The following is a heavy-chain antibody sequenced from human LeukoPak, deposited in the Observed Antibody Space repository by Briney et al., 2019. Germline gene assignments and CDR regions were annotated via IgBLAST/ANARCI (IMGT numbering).Heavy chain of an antibody. V-gene: IGHV3-48*04. Sequence: GGSLRLSCVASGFPFSSYWMNWVRQAPGKGLEWGSYISGSSSTIYYADSVKGRFTISRDNAKNSLYLQMNSLRAEDTAVYYCASVAVAGTSLSNWGQGTLVTVSS. CDR2: ISGSSSTI. D-gene: IGHD6-19*01. CDR3: ASVAVAGTSLSN. J-gene: IGHJ4*02. CDR1: GFPFSSYW.